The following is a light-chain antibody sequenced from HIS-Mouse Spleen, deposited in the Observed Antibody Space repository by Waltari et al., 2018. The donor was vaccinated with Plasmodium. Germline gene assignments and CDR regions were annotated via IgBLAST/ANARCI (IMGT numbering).Light chain of an antibody. CDR2: QDS. CDR1: KLGYKY. CDR3: QAWDSSTVV. V-gene: IGLV3-1*01. Sequence: SYELTQPPSVSVSPGQTASITCSGDKLGYKYACWYQQKPGQSPVLVIYQDSKRPSGIPERFSGSNSGNTATLTISGTQAMDEADYYCQAWDSSTVVFGGGPKLTVL. J-gene: IGLJ2*01.